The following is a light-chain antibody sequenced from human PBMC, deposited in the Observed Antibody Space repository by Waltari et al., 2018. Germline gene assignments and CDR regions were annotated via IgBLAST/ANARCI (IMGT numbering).Light chain of an antibody. CDR3: QQRGNWPLT. V-gene: IGKV3-11*01. CDR1: QSVGSY. CDR2: DTS. Sequence: DIVLTQSPATLSLSPGERATLSCRASQSVGSYLAWYQQKPGQAPRLLFYDTSSRATGVPARFTASGSGTDFSLIISSLDPEDFAVYYCQQRGNWPLTFGGGTKVEIK. J-gene: IGKJ4*01.